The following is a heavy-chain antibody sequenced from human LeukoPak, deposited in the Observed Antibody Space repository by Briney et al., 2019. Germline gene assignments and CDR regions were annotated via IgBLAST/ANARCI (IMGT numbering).Heavy chain of an antibody. CDR1: GFTFSSYG. D-gene: IGHD2-2*01. CDR3: AKTGIVVVPAAMYYFDY. Sequence: GGSLRLSCAASGFTFSSYGMHWVRQAPGKGLEWVAVISYDGSNKYYADSVKGRFTISRDNSKNTLYLQMNSLRAEDTAVYYCAKTGIVVVPAAMYYFDYWGQGTLVTVSS. CDR2: ISYDGSNK. V-gene: IGHV3-30*18. J-gene: IGHJ4*02.